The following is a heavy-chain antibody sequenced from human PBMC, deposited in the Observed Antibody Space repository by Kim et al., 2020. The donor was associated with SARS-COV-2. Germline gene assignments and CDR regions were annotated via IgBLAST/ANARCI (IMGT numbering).Heavy chain of an antibody. Sequence: SETLSLTCTVSGGSISSSSYYWGWIRQPPGKGLEWIGSIYYSGSTYYNPSLKSRVTISVDTSKNQFSLKLSSVTAADTAVYYCARGHVERITGTTRREDLYYYYYYGMDVWGQGTTVTVSS. CDR2: IYYSGST. J-gene: IGHJ6*02. D-gene: IGHD1-7*01. CDR1: GGSISSSSYY. CDR3: ARGHVERITGTTRREDLYYYYYYGMDV. V-gene: IGHV4-39*07.